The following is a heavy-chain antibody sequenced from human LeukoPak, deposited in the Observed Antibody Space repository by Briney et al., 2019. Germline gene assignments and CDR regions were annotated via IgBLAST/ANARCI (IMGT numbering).Heavy chain of an antibody. CDR1: GFTFSSHG. Sequence: GGSLRLSCAASGFTFSSHGMNWVRQAPGKGLEWVSGITGGGTTYYADSVKGRVTISRDNSKNTLYLQMNSLRAEDTAVYYCAREPAMVRGVRVGYLDYWGQGTLVTVSS. CDR3: AREPAMVRGVRVGYLDY. V-gene: IGHV3-23*01. D-gene: IGHD3-10*01. J-gene: IGHJ4*02. CDR2: ITGGGTT.